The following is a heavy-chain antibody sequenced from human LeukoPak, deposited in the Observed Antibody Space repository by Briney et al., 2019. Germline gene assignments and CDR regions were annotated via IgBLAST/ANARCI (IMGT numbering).Heavy chain of an antibody. J-gene: IGHJ4*02. CDR3: GGRYSGYVGY. CDR1: GFTFSSSW. CDR2: INSDGSTT. D-gene: IGHD5-12*01. Sequence: PGGSLRLSCAASGFTFSSSWMHWVRHAPGKGLVWVSRINSDGSTTNYADSVKGRFTISGDNAKNTLYLQMNSLRAEDTAVYYCGGRYSGYVGYWGQGTLVTVSS. V-gene: IGHV3-74*01.